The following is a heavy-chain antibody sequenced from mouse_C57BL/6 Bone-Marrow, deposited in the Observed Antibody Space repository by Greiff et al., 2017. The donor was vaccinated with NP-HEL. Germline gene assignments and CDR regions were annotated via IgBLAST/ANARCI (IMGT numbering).Heavy chain of an antibody. Sequence: QVQLQQPGAELVMPGASVKLSCKASGYTFPSYWMHWVKQRPGQGLEWIGEIDPSDSYTNYNQKFKGKSTLTVDKSSSTAYMQLSSLTSEDSAVYYCAREPITTVGGAMDYWGQGTSVTVSS. J-gene: IGHJ4*01. V-gene: IGHV1-69*01. CDR2: IDPSDSYT. CDR1: GYTFPSYW. CDR3: AREPITTVGGAMDY. D-gene: IGHD1-1*01.